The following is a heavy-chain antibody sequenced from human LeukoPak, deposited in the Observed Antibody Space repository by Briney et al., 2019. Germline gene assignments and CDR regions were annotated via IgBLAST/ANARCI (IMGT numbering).Heavy chain of an antibody. CDR2: INPQSGAT. J-gene: IGHJ4*02. D-gene: IGHD3-22*01. V-gene: IGHV1-2*02. Sequence: ASVRVSCKASGYPFSDFYVHWVRQAPGQGPEWMAWINPQSGATNYAQKFQGRVTMTRDMPIRTVYVELTSLRSDDTALYYCARGGNDSNLYFPYWGQGALVTVSS. CDR1: GYPFSDFY. CDR3: ARGGNDSNLYFPY.